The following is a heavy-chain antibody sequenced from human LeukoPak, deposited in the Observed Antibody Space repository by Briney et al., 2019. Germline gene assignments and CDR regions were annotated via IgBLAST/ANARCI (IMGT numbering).Heavy chain of an antibody. CDR2: IYYTGST. Sequence: SETLSLTCTVSGGSISRDYWSWIRQPPGKGLEWIGYIYYTGSTNYNPSLKSRVTISADTSKNHFSLKLNSVTTADTAVYYCTRGAGWLIDYWGQGILVTVSS. D-gene: IGHD3-16*01. J-gene: IGHJ4*02. CDR1: GGSISRDY. V-gene: IGHV4-59*01. CDR3: TRGAGWLIDY.